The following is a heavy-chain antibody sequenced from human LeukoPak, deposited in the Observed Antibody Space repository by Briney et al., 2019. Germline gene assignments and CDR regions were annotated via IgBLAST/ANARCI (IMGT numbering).Heavy chain of an antibody. CDR3: ARGSTYYDSSGQVPFDY. D-gene: IGHD3-22*01. V-gene: IGHV3-48*01. J-gene: IGHJ4*02. CDR1: GFTFSNAW. Sequence: SGGSLRLSCAASGFTFSNAWMNWVRQAPGKGLEWVSYISGSSSTIYYADSVKGRFTISRDNGKNTLYLQMNSLRAEDTAVYYCARGSTYYDSSGQVPFDYWGQGTLVTVSS. CDR2: ISGSSSTI.